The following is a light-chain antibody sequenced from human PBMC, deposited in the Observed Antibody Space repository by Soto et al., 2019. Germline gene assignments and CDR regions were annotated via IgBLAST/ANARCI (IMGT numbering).Light chain of an antibody. Sequence: EIVVTQSPATLSVSPGERVTLFCRASQSVSNNVAWYQQKRGQAPRLLIYGASTRATGTPARFSGSGSGTEFTRAISSLQSEDFAVYLCQQYNEWLTFGGGTKVEIK. CDR3: QQYNEWLT. CDR1: QSVSNN. J-gene: IGKJ4*01. V-gene: IGKV3-15*01. CDR2: GAS.